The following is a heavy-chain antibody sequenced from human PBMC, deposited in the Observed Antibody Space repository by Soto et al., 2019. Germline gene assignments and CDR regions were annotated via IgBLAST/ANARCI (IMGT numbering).Heavy chain of an antibody. J-gene: IGHJ6*02. CDR2: IWYDGSNK. CDR1: GFTFSSYG. D-gene: IGHD6-6*01. V-gene: IGHV3-33*01. CDR3: ARDPPSIAARSYYYYGMDV. Sequence: GGSLRLSCAASGFTFSSYGMHWVRQAPGKGLEWVAVIWYDGSNKYYADSVKGRFTISRDNSKNTLYLQMNSLRAEDTAVYYCARDPPSIAARSYYYYGMDVWGQGTTVTVSS.